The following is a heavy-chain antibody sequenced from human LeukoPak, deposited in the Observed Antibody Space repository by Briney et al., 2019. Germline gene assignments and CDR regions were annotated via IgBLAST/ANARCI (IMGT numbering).Heavy chain of an antibody. D-gene: IGHD6-19*01. CDR2: ISGSGGST. V-gene: IGHV3-23*01. J-gene: IGHJ4*02. CDR1: GFTFSSYA. Sequence: GGSLRLSCAASGFTFSSYAMSWVRQAPGKGLEWVSAISGSGGSTYYADSVKGRFTISRDNSKNTLYLQRNRPGAEDTAVYYCAKSGPQWLEIGGQGPLVTVSS. CDR3: AKSGPQWLEI.